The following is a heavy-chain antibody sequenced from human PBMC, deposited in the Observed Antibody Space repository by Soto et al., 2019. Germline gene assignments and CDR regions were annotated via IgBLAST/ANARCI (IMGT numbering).Heavy chain of an antibody. Sequence: PSETLSLTCTVSGGSISSGDYSWSWVRQSPGKGLEWIGHIYNSGITYYNPSLKSRVVISIDTSRNQFSLRLNSLTAADRAVYLCARGVTVFGGVSRFWFDPWAREPVATVSS. J-gene: IGHJ5*02. D-gene: IGHD3-3*01. V-gene: IGHV4-30-4*01. CDR1: GGSISSGDYS. CDR3: ARGVTVFGGVSRFWFDP. CDR2: IYNSGIT.